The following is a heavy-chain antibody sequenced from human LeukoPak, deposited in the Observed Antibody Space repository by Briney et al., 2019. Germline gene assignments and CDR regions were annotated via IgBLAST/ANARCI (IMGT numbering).Heavy chain of an antibody. CDR3: ARHGWGCNYRFLSSTSCKGRNYYYYYMDV. D-gene: IGHD2-2*01. V-gene: IGHV4-39*01. Sequence: SETLSLTCTVSGGSISSSSYYWGWIRQPPGKGLEWIGNIYYSGSTYYNPSLESRVTISVDTSKNQFSLKLSSVTAADTAVYYCARHGWGCNYRFLSSTSCKGRNYYYYYMDVWGKGTTVTISS. CDR1: GGSISSSSYY. J-gene: IGHJ6*03. CDR2: IYYSGST.